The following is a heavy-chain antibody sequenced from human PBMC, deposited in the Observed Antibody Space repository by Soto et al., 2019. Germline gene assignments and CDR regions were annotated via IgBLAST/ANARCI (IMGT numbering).Heavy chain of an antibody. J-gene: IGHJ4*02. CDR1: GFTFSSYA. CDR2: ISGSGSST. CDR3: AKAPGPYYYDSSGYYYSDY. D-gene: IGHD3-22*01. V-gene: IGHV3-23*01. Sequence: PGGSLRLSCAASGFTFSSYAMSWVRQAPGKGLEWVSAISGSGSSTYYADSVKGRFTISRDNSKNTLYLQMNSLRAEDTAVYYCAKAPGPYYYDSSGYYYSDYWGQGTLVTVSS.